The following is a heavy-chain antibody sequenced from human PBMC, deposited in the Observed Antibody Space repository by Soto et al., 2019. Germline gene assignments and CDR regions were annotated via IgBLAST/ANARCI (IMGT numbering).Heavy chain of an antibody. CDR1: GVTFSDYY. J-gene: IGHJ6*02. Sequence: GGSLRLSCASSGVTFSDYYMSWIRQAPGKGLEWVSYISSSSSYTNYADSVKGRFTISRDNAKNSLYLQMNSLRAEDTAVYYCARARTTVTRYYYYGMDVWGQGTTVTVS. CDR3: ARARTTVTRYYYYGMDV. D-gene: IGHD4-17*01. V-gene: IGHV3-11*03. CDR2: ISSSSSYT.